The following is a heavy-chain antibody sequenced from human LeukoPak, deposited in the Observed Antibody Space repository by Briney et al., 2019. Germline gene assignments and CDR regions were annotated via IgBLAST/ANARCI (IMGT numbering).Heavy chain of an antibody. CDR1: GFTFDDYA. V-gene: IGHV3-9*01. D-gene: IGHD3-3*01. Sequence: GRSLRLSCAASGFTFDDYAMHWVRQGPGKGLEWVSGISWNSGSIDYADSVKGRFIISRDNAKNSLDLQMNSLRGEDTALYYRAKGQYYDFWRGGMDVWGQGTTVTVSS. CDR2: ISWNSGSI. J-gene: IGHJ6*02. CDR3: AKGQYYDFWRGGMDV.